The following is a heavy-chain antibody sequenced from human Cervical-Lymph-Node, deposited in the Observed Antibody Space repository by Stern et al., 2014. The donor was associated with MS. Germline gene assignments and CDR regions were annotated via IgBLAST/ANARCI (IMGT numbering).Heavy chain of an antibody. V-gene: IGHV1-18*01. D-gene: IGHD3-16*01. CDR1: GYTFSSFA. CDR2: ITVYNGNK. Sequence: QVQLVQSGAEVKKPGASVNVSCKASGYTFSSFAITWVRQAPGQGLEWMGTITVYNGNKNYAQRVQDKATMTTYLPRNKAYVEVRTLHSGATAVYDCAGGLGDTRHWGQGTLVTVSS. CDR3: AGGLGDTRH. J-gene: IGHJ4*02.